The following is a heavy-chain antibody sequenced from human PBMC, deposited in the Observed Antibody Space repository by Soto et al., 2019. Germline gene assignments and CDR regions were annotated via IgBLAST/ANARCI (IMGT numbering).Heavy chain of an antibody. CDR1: GYTFTSYY. D-gene: IGHD3-22*01. CDR2: INPSGGST. J-gene: IGHJ2*01. Sequence: QVQLVQSGAEVKKPGASVKVSCKASGYTFTSYYMHWVRQAPGQGLEWMGLINPSGGSTSYAQKFQGRVTMTRDKSTITVYMELSSLRSEDTAVYYCARGGPDSSGDYFPPHWYFDLRGRGTLVTVSS. CDR3: ARGGPDSSGDYFPPHWYFDL. V-gene: IGHV1-46*01.